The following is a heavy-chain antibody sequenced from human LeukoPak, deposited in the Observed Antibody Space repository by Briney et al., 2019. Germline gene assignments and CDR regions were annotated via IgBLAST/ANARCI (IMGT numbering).Heavy chain of an antibody. J-gene: IGHJ4*02. CDR1: GFTFTGYY. CDR3: ARDLWELPDY. Sequence: ASVKVSCKASGFTFTGYYMHWVRQAPGQGLEWMGWINPNSGGTDYAQKFQGRVTLTRDTSISTAYMELSRLRSDDTAVYYCARDLWELPDYWGQGTLVTVSS. V-gene: IGHV1-2*02. CDR2: INPNSGGT. D-gene: IGHD1-26*01.